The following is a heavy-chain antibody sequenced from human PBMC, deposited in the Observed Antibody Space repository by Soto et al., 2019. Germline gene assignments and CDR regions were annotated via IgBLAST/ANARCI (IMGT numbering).Heavy chain of an antibody. J-gene: IGHJ4*02. CDR2: IYHSGST. Sequence: SETLSLTSAVSDGSIRSGGYSWSWIRQLPGKGLEWIGYIYHSGSTYYNPSLKSRVTISVDKSKNQFSLKLSSVTAADTAVYYCARVGCSGGSCYSRNWGRGTLVTVSS. D-gene: IGHD2-15*01. CDR1: DGSIRSGGYS. V-gene: IGHV4-30-2*01. CDR3: ARVGCSGGSCYSRN.